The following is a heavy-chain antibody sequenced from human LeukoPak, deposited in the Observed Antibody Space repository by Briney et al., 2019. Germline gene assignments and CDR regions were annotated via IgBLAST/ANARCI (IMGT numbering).Heavy chain of an antibody. CDR2: IDKNGREK. CDR3: ATYTQNFGAPGTDY. CDR1: GFTFSNYW. V-gene: IGHV3-7*01. J-gene: IGHJ4*02. Sequence: GGSLRLSCTVSGFTFSNYWMRWVRQAPGKGLEWVASIDKNGREKRYVDSVEGRFTISRDNAKNSVYLQMTSLGAEDTAVYYCATYTQNFGAPGTDYWGQGTLVTVSS. D-gene: IGHD3-10*01.